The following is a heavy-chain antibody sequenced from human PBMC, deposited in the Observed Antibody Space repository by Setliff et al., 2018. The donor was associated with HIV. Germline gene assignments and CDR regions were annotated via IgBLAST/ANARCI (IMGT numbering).Heavy chain of an antibody. J-gene: IGHJ4*02. D-gene: IGHD6-13*01. V-gene: IGHV4-39*07. CDR2: IYYSGTT. CDR1: GGSINITNFY. CDR3: ATRIIAAAGYY. Sequence: SETLSLTCTVSGGSINITNFYWAWIRQPPGKGLEWLGSIYYSGTTYVHPSLKSRVTISIDTFKSQFSLKLRSVNAADTAVYYCATRIIAAAGYYWGQGTLVTVSS.